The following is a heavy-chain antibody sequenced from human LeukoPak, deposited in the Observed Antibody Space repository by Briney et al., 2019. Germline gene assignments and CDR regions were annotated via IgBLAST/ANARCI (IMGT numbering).Heavy chain of an antibody. J-gene: IGHJ6*02. CDR1: GFTFSSYA. V-gene: IGHV3-23*01. CDR2: ISGSGGST. CDR3: AKDDRGSGWPTYYYYGMDV. D-gene: IGHD6-19*01. Sequence: GGSLRLSCAASGFTFSSYAMSWVRQAPGKGLEWVSAISGSGGSTYYADSVKGRFTISRDNSKNTLYLQMNSLRAEDTAVYYCAKDDRGSGWPTYYYYGMDVWGQGTTVTVSS.